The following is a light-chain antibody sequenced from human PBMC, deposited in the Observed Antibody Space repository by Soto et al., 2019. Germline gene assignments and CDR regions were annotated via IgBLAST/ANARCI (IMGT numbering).Light chain of an antibody. V-gene: IGKV3-15*01. CDR2: HAS. J-gene: IGKJ4*01. Sequence: EIVMTQSPATLSVSPGERATLSCRASQSVSNNLAWYEQKPGQTPRLLIYHASTRATCIPARFSGSGSGTDITLTLRSLQSEDFAVSDCQQYNKCPLTFGGGTKVEIK. CDR1: QSVSNN. CDR3: QQYNKCPLT.